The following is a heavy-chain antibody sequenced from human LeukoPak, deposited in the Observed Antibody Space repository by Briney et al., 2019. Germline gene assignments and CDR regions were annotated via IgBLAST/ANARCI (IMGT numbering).Heavy chain of an antibody. V-gene: IGHV4-4*02. CDR1: GGSISSSNW. J-gene: IGHJ4*02. D-gene: IGHD3-22*01. CDR3: AREFQGRGDSRPRNFDY. Sequence: SETLSLTCAVSGGSISSSNWWSWVRQPPGKGLEWIGEIYHSGSTNYNPSLKSRVTISVDKSKNQFSLKLSSVTAADTAVYYCAREFQGRGDSRPRNFDYWGQGTLVTVSS. CDR2: IYHSGST.